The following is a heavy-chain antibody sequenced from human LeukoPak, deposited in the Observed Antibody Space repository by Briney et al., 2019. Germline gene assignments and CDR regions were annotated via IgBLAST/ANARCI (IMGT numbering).Heavy chain of an antibody. Sequence: ASVKVSCKASGYTFTSYGINWVRQAPGQGLEWMGWISAYNGYTNYAQKFQGRVTMTTDTSTSTAYMEMRSLRSDDTAVYYCAREESIGRHQFLHDSWGQGTLVTVSS. D-gene: IGHD1-26*01. CDR1: GYTFTSYG. V-gene: IGHV1-18*01. CDR3: AREESIGRHQFLHDS. J-gene: IGHJ4*02. CDR2: ISAYNGYT.